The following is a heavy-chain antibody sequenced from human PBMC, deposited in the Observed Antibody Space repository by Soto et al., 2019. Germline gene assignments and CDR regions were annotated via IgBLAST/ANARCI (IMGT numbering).Heavy chain of an antibody. Sequence: QLQLQESGPGLLKPSETLSLTCTVSGGSISSSSFHWGWIRQPPGKGLEWIGGIYYSGSPYYSPCLKSRVTISVDPSKHQFSLKLSSVPAADTAVYYCARRERAAGTDWWFDPWGQGTLVTVSS. V-gene: IGHV4-39*01. D-gene: IGHD6-13*01. J-gene: IGHJ5*02. CDR2: IYYSGSP. CDR3: ARRERAAGTDWWFDP. CDR1: GGSISSSSFH.